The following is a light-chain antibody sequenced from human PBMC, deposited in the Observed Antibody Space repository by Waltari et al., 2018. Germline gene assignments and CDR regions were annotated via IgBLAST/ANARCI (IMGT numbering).Light chain of an antibody. CDR3: SSYTSSSTRV. V-gene: IGLV2-14*01. CDR2: EVS. Sequence: QSALTQPASVSGSPGQSITISCTGPSSDVGGYNYVSWYQQHPGKAPKLMIYEVSNRPSGVSKRFSGSKPGNTASLTISGLQAEDEADYYCSSYTSSSTRVFGGGTKLTVL. J-gene: IGLJ2*01. CDR1: SSDVGGYNY.